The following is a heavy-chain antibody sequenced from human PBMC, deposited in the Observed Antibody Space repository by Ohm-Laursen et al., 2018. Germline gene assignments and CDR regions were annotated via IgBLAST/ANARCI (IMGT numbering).Heavy chain of an antibody. Sequence: GTLSLTCTVSGGSISSSSYYWGWIRQPPGRGLEWIGHIYYGGSTSYNASLKSRLTISVDTAKNQFSLKLTSVTAADTAMYFCARETMAATYYFDSWGQGSLVTVSS. CDR1: GGSISSSSYY. D-gene: IGHD4/OR15-4a*01. CDR3: ARETMAATYYFDS. V-gene: IGHV4-39*07. J-gene: IGHJ4*02. CDR2: IYYGGST.